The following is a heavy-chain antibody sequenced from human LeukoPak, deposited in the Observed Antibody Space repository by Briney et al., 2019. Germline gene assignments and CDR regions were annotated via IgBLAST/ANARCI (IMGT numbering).Heavy chain of an antibody. D-gene: IGHD6-13*01. Sequence: GASVKVSCKASGGTFNSYAFSWVRQALGQGLEWMGGIMPVFGKANYAQKFQGRVTITADESTTTAYMELNSLRSEDTAMYYCARDWGMGPSSSWAWGQGTLVTVSS. J-gene: IGHJ5*02. CDR1: GGTFNSYA. CDR2: IMPVFGKA. V-gene: IGHV1-69*13. CDR3: ARDWGMGPSSSWA.